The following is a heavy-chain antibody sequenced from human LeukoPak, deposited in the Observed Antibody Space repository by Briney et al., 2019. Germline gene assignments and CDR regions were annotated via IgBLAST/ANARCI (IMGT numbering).Heavy chain of an antibody. V-gene: IGHV3-48*04. D-gene: IGHD3-3*01. CDR3: ARDLGDFWSGYFLN. CDR1: GFTFSSYA. CDR2: ISSSGSTI. Sequence: GGSLRLSCAASGFTFSSYAMSWVRQAPGKGLEWVSYISSSGSTIYYADSVKGRFTISRDNAKNSLYLQMNSLRAEDTAVYYCARDLGDFWSGYFLNWGQGTLVTVSS. J-gene: IGHJ4*02.